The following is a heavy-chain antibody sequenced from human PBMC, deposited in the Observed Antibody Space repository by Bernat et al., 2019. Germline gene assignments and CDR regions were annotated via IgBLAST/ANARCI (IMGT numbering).Heavy chain of an antibody. CDR3: AKDVSVAGTMRGFDY. J-gene: IGHJ4*02. CDR2: IKSKSDGGTR. V-gene: IGHV3-15*07. D-gene: IGHD6-19*01. CDR1: GFTFSNAW. Sequence: EVQLVESGGGLVKPGGSLRLSCAASGFTFSNAWMNWVRQAPGKGLEWVGRIKSKSDGGTRDYAAPVKGRFTISRDDSKNTLYLQMNSLRAEDTAVYYCAKDVSVAGTMRGFDYWGQGTLVTVSS.